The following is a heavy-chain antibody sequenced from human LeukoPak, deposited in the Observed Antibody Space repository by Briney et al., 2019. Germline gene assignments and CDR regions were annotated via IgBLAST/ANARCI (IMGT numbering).Heavy chain of an antibody. Sequence: ASVKVSCKASGYTFTVYYMRWVRQAPGQWLEWMGWINPNSGGTNYAQKFQGRVTMTRDTCISRAYMELSRLRSDDTAVYYCARVETAVGMDVWGQGTPVTVSS. CDR1: GYTFTVYY. J-gene: IGHJ6*02. CDR2: INPNSGGT. D-gene: IGHD5-18*01. CDR3: ARVETAVGMDV. V-gene: IGHV1-2*02.